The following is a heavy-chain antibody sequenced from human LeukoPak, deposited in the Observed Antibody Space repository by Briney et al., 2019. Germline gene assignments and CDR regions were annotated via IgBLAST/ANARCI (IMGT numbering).Heavy chain of an antibody. CDR2: INTDGSTT. V-gene: IGHV3-74*01. CDR3: ARDLDRDGSTHFDD. CDR1: GFTFSSYA. Sequence: GGSLRLSCAASGFTFSSYAMSWVRQAPGKGLVWVSHINTDGSTTNYADSVKGRFSVSRYNAKNTLYLQMNSLRAEDTAVYYCARDLDRDGSTHFDDWGQGTLVTVSS. D-gene: IGHD1-1*01. J-gene: IGHJ4*02.